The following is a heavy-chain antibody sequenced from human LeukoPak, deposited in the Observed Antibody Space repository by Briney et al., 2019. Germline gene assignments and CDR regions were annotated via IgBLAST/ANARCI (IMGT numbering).Heavy chain of an antibody. CDR1: GFTFSSYG. Sequence: GRSLRLSCAASGFTFSSYGMHWVRQAPGKGLEWVAVISYDGSNKYYADSVKGRFTISRDNSKNTLYLQMNSLRAEDTAVYYCAKITYCSGGTCYRSNSGFDYWDQGTLVTVSS. J-gene: IGHJ4*02. CDR3: AKITYCSGGTCYRSNSGFDY. D-gene: IGHD2-15*01. V-gene: IGHV3-30*18. CDR2: ISYDGSNK.